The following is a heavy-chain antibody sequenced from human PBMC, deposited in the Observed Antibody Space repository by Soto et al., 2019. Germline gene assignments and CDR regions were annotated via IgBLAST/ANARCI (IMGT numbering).Heavy chain of an antibody. D-gene: IGHD3-3*01. Sequence: SETLSLTCTVSGGSISSSSYYWGWIRQPPGKGLEWIGSIYYSGSTYYNPSLKSRVTISVDTSKNQFSLKLSSVTAADTAVYYCARYYDDGDVFAFWARGSLDPVSS. CDR2: IYYSGST. V-gene: IGHV4-39*01. CDR3: ARYYDDGDVFAF. J-gene: IGHJ4*02. CDR1: GGSISSSSYY.